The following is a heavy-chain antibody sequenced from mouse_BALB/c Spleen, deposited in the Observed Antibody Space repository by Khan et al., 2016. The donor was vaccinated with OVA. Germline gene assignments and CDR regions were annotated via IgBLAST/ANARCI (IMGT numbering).Heavy chain of an antibody. CDR1: RYSFTGYS. Sequence: LVKTGASVKISCKASRYSFTGYSMHWVKQSHRKSVEWIGYINYYIGATSYNQKFKGKATSTVDTSYSTAYMQFNSLTSEDSADYSYAKSLYYGNHYYAMDYWGQGTSVSVSS. J-gene: IGHJ4*01. D-gene: IGHD2-1*01. CDR3: AKSLYYGNHYYAMDY. V-gene: IGHV1S34*01. CDR2: INYYIGAT.